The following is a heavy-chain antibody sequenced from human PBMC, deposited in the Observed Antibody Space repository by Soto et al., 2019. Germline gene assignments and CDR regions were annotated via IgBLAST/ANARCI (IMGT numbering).Heavy chain of an antibody. D-gene: IGHD5-12*01. CDR1: GGSFSGYY. V-gene: IGHV4-34*01. Sequence: PSETLSLTCAVYGGSFSGYYWTWTRQPPGKGLEWIGEINHSGSTNYNPSLKSRVTISVDTSKNKFSLKLSSVTAADTAVYYCGIVGNFRGWLQPPRSFHYRGPRTLVT. CDR3: GIVGNFRGWLQPPRSFHY. J-gene: IGHJ4*03. CDR2: INHSGST.